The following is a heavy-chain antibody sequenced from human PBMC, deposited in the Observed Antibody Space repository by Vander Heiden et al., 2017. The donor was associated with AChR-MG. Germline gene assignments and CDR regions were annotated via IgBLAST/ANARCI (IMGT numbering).Heavy chain of an antibody. V-gene: IGHV3-74*01. D-gene: IGHD2-15*01. CDR1: GFTFSSYW. Sequence: EVQLVESGGGLVQPGGSLRLSCAASGFTFSSYWMHWVRQAPGKGLVWVSRINSEGSSTSYADSVKGRFTISRDNAKNTLYLQMNSLRAEDTAVYYCAVYIAAHYGMDVWGQGTTVTVSS. J-gene: IGHJ6*02. CDR2: INSEGSST. CDR3: AVYIAAHYGMDV.